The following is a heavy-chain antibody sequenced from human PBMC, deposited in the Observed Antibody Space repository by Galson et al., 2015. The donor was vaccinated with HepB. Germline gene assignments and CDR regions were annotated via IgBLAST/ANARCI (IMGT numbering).Heavy chain of an antibody. Sequence: SLRLSCAAPGFTFSSYAMHWVRQAPGKGLEWVAVISYDGSNKNYADSVKGRFTISRDNSKNTLYLQMNSLRAEDTAVYYCARDRLVVSYDAFDIWGQGTMVTVSS. J-gene: IGHJ3*02. CDR2: ISYDGSNK. CDR1: GFTFSSYA. CDR3: ARDRLVVSYDAFDI. D-gene: IGHD3-22*01. V-gene: IGHV3-30*04.